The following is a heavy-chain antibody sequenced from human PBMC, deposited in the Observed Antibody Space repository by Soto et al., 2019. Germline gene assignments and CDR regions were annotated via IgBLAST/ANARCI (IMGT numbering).Heavy chain of an antibody. CDR2: ISTSGST. CDR1: GGSLSSYY. V-gene: IGHV4-4*07. CDR3: ARGSCRSSSCYGFDY. J-gene: IGHJ4*02. D-gene: IGHD2-2*01. Sequence: PSETLCLTCTDSGGSLSSYYGSWVRQPGWKGLEWIGRISTSGSTNYNPSLKSRVTMSVDTSKNQFSLRLSSVTAADTAVYYRARGSCRSSSCYGFDYWGQGTLVTVS.